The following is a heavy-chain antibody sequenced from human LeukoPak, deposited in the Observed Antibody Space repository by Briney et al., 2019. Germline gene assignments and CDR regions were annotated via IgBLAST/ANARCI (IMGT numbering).Heavy chain of an antibody. J-gene: IGHJ5*02. CDR2: IYYSGST. CDR3: ARGGRTDIVVVPALFDP. D-gene: IGHD2-2*01. Sequence: SETLSLTCTVSGGSISSYYWSWIRQPPGKGLEWIGYIYYSGSTNYNPSLKSRVTISVDTSKNQFSLKLSSVTAADTAVYYCARGGRTDIVVVPALFDPWGQGTLVTVSS. V-gene: IGHV4-59*01. CDR1: GGSISSYY.